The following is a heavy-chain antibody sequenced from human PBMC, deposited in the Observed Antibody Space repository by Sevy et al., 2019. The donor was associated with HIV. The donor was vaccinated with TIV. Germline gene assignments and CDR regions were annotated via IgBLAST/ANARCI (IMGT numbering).Heavy chain of an antibody. CDR2: INPKSGGT. V-gene: IGHV1-2*02. Sequence: ASVKVSCKASGYTFTDYYIHWVRQAPGQGLEWMGWINPKSGGTNYAQKFHGRVTMTRDTSISTAYMELSRLRSDDTAVYYCARDFVKGRPVVGFDIWGQGTMVTVSS. CDR1: GYTFTDYY. CDR3: ARDFVKGRPVVGFDI. D-gene: IGHD1-26*01. J-gene: IGHJ3*02.